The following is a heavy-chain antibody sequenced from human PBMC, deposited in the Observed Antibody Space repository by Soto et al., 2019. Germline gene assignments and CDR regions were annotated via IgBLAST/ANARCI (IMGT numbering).Heavy chain of an antibody. CDR2: ISGSGGST. Sequence: ETLSLTCTVSGGSISSSSYYWGWIRQPPGKGLEWVSAISGSGGSTYYADSVKGRFTISRDNSKNTLYLQMNSLRAEDTAVYYCAKELDPSTPWYYYGMDVWGQGTTVTVSS. D-gene: IGHD2-2*01. CDR1: GGSISSSSYY. V-gene: IGHV3-23*01. J-gene: IGHJ6*02. CDR3: AKELDPSTPWYYYGMDV.